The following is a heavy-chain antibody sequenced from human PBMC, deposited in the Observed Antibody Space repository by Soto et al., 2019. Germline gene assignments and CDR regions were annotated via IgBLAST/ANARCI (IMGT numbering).Heavy chain of an antibody. CDR2: ISSSSRSI. CDR3: ARGGIYDYNYGMDV. CDR1: GFTFSSYS. J-gene: IGHJ6*02. D-gene: IGHD3-16*01. V-gene: IGHV3-48*02. Sequence: EVQLVESGGGLVQPGGSLRLSCAASGFTFSSYSMSWVHQAPGKGLEWVSDISSSSRSIYYADSVKGRFTMSRDNAKNSLYLQMNSLRDEDTAVYYCARGGIYDYNYGMDVWGQGTTVTVSS.